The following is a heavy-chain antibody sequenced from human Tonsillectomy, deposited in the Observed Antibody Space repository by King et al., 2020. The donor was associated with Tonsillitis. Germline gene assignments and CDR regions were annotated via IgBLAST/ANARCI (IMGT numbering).Heavy chain of an antibody. CDR1: GFTFNSYG. V-gene: IGHV3-30*18. Sequence: VQLVESGGGVVQPGRSLRLSCAASGFTFNSYGMHWVRQAPGKGLEWVALISYDGSNTYYADSVKGRFTISRDNSKNTLYLQVNSLRTEDTAVYYCAKEESAFVIRGQGTIVTVSS. CDR2: ISYDGSNT. CDR3: AKEESAFVI. J-gene: IGHJ3*02.